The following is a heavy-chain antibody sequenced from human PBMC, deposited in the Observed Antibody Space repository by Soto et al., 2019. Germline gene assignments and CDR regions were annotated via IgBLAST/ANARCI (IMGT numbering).Heavy chain of an antibody. CDR1: GGSISSYY. V-gene: IGHV4-59*01. D-gene: IGHD4-17*01. CDR3: ARGGVGDYGD. CDR2: IYYSGST. J-gene: IGHJ4*02. Sequence: QVQLQESGPGLVKPSETLSLTCTVSGGSISSYYWSWIRQPPGKGLEWIGYIYYSGSTNYNPSLKSRVTISVDTSKNQFSLKLSSVTAADTAVYYCARGGVGDYGDWGQGTLVTVSS.